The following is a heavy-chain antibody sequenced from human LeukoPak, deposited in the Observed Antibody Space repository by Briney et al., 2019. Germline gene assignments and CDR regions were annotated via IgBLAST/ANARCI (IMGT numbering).Heavy chain of an antibody. CDR1: GYTFTSYG. CDR2: ISAYNGNT. V-gene: IGHV1-18*01. D-gene: IGHD1-7*01. J-gene: IGHJ4*02. Sequence: ASVKVSCKASGYTFTSYGISWVRQAPGQGLEWMGWISAYNGNTNYAQKLQGRVTMTTDTSTSTAYMELRSLRSDDTAVYYCARDHRTAITGTIFPVDYWGQGTLVTVSS. CDR3: ARDHRTAITGTIFPVDY.